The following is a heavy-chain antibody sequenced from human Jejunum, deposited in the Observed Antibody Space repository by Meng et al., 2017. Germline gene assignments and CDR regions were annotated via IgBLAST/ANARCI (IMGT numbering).Heavy chain of an antibody. D-gene: IGHD3-10*01. V-gene: IGHV4-4*02. J-gene: IGHJ4*02. CDR3: ARGVLERYFDY. CDR2: VWHSGAT. CDR1: GDFTSSSDR. Sequence: SETLSLTCAVSGDFTSSSDRWTWVRQAPGRGLEWIGEVWHSGATYYNPSLESRLTISTDTSNNRFSLELSSATAADTAVYYCARGVLERYFDYWGQGALVTVSS.